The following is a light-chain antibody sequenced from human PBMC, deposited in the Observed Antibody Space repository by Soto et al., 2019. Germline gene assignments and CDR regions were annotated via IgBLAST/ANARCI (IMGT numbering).Light chain of an antibody. CDR1: LSISSW. J-gene: IGKJ5*01. V-gene: IGKV1-5*03. CDR2: KAS. CDR3: QQSSSSPIT. Sequence: LSISSWLAWYQQKPGKAPKLLIYKASSLESGVPSRFSGSGSGTEFTLTISSLQPDDFATYYCQQSSSSPITFGQGTRLEIK.